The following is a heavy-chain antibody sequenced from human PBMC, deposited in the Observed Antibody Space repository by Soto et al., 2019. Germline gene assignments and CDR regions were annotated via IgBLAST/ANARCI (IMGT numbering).Heavy chain of an antibody. Sequence: ASVKVSCKASGYTFTSYAMHWVRQAPGQRLEWMGWINAGNGNTKYSQKFQGRVTITRDTSASTAYMELSSLRSEDTAVYHCARVGAVAGQKHPDYWGQGTLVTVSS. V-gene: IGHV1-3*01. CDR3: ARVGAVAGQKHPDY. J-gene: IGHJ4*02. CDR2: INAGNGNT. CDR1: GYTFTSYA. D-gene: IGHD6-19*01.